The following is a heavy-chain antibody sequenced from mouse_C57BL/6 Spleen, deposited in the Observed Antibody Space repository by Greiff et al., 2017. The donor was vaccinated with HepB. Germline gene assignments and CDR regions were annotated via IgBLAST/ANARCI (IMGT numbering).Heavy chain of an antibody. J-gene: IGHJ4*01. CDR3: ASGSSYDAMDY. D-gene: IGHD1-1*01. CDR2: IRNKANGYTT. V-gene: IGHV7-3*01. CDR1: GFTFTDYY. Sequence: EVKLMESGGGLVQPGGSLSLSCAASGFTFTDYYMSWVRQPPGKALAWLGFIRNKANGYTTEYSASVKGRFTISRDNSQSILYLQMNALRAEDSATYYCASGSSYDAMDYWGQGTSVTVSS.